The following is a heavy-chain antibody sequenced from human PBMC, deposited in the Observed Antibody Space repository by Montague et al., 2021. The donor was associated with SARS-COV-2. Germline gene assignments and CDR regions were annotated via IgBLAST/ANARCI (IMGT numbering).Heavy chain of an antibody. V-gene: IGHV3-7*01. J-gene: IGHJ4*02. CDR2: IKQDGSEK. CDR3: ARDIRDYVLREFDF. D-gene: IGHD3-16*01. Sequence: SLRLSCAASGFTFSNHWMSWVRQAPGKGLEWVANIKQDGSEKYYXDSVKGRFTVSRDNAKNSLYLRMSSLRAEDTVVYYCARDIRDYVLREFDFWGQGTLVYVSS. CDR1: GFTFSNHW.